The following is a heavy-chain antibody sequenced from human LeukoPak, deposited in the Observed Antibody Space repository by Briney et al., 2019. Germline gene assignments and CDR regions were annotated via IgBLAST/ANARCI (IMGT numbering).Heavy chain of an antibody. CDR2: ISSSSSYI. CDR1: GFTFSSYS. D-gene: IGHD6-19*01. J-gene: IGHJ4*02. Sequence: TGGSLRLSCAASGFTFSSYSMNWVRQAPGKGLEWVSSISSSSSYIYYADSVKGRFTISRDNAKNSLYLQMNSLRAEDTAVYYCARDVRAVAGLLDYWGQGTLVTVSS. V-gene: IGHV3-21*01. CDR3: ARDVRAVAGLLDY.